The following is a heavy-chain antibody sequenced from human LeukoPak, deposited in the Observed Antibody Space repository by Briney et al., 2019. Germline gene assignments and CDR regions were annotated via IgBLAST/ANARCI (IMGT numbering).Heavy chain of an antibody. CDR2: INPNTGGT. CDR3: AIQLSPYAVYI. Sequence: ASVKVSCKASGYTFTAYYMHWVRQAPGQGIAWMGRINPNTGGTNYAQRLQGRVTVTRDTSISTAYMKLNRPTSDDAAVHYCAIQLSPYAVYISGQRAVVTVSS. J-gene: IGHJ3*02. CDR1: GYTFTAYY. V-gene: IGHV1-2*06. D-gene: IGHD5-18*01.